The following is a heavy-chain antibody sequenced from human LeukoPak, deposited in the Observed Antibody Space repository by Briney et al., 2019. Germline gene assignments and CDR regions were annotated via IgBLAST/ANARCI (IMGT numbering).Heavy chain of an antibody. J-gene: IGHJ4*02. CDR1: GGSISSSSYY. V-gene: IGHV4-39*01. CDR2: IYYSGST. Sequence: QASETLSLTCSVSGGSISSSSYYWGWIRQPPGKGLEWIGSIYYSGSTYYNPSLKSRVTISVDTSKDQCSLKLSSVTAADTAAYYCARRLLITGPFDYWGQGTLVTVSS. D-gene: IGHD3-16*01. CDR3: ARRLLITGPFDY.